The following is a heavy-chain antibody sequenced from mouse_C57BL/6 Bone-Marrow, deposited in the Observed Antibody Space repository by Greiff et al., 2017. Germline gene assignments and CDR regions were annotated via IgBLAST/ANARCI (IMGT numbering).Heavy chain of an antibody. CDR3: ARLRSRLYWYFDV. Sequence: EVNLVESGGGLVQPGGSLKLSCAASGFTFSDYGMAWVRQAPRKGPEWVAFISNLAYSIYYAATVTGRFTISRENAKNTLYLEMSRLRSEDTAMYYCARLRSRLYWYFDVWGTGTTATVST. CDR1: GFTFSDYG. CDR2: ISNLAYSI. J-gene: IGHJ1*03. V-gene: IGHV5-15*01. D-gene: IGHD2-4*01.